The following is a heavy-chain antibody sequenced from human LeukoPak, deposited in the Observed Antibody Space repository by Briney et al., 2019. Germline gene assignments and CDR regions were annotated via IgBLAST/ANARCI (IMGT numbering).Heavy chain of an antibody. J-gene: IGHJ3*02. D-gene: IGHD3-16*02. V-gene: IGHV3-21*01. CDR2: ISSSSSYI. Sequence: GGSLRLSCAASGFTFSSYSMNWVRQAPGKGLEWVSSISSSSSYIYYADSVKGRSTISRDNAKNSLYLQMNSLRAEDTAVYYCARDGMITFGGVIVKGAFDIWGQGTMVTVSS. CDR3: ARDGMITFGGVIVKGAFDI. CDR1: GFTFSSYS.